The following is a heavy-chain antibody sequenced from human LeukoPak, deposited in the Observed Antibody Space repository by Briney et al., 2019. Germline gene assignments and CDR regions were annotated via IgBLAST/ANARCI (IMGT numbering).Heavy chain of an antibody. CDR3: ARHQGGMDV. CDR2: ISPGDFDT. Sequence: GESLKISCRTSGYSFTTYWVAWVRQMTGQGLEWMGMISPGDFDTRYTPSFKGQVTISADKSISTVYLQWSSLKASDTAIYYCARHQGGMDVWGQGTTVTVSS. CDR1: GYSFTTYW. V-gene: IGHV5-51*01. J-gene: IGHJ6*02.